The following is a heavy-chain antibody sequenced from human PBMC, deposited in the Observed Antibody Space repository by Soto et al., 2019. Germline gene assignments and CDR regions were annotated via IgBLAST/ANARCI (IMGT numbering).Heavy chain of an antibody. CDR3: ARENFYYGSGYYYYFDY. CDR1: GYSISSDYS. CDR2: IFHSGST. V-gene: IGHV4-38-2*02. Sequence: PSENLSLTCAVSGYSISSDYSWGWIRQPPGKGLEWIGSIFHSGSTYYNPSLKSRVTISIDTSRNHFSLKLSSVTAADTAVYYCARENFYYGSGYYYYFDYRGHRTLVTVSS. J-gene: IGHJ4*01. D-gene: IGHD3-22*01.